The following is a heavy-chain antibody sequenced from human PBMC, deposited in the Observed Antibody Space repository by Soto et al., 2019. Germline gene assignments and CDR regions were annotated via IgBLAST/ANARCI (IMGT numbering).Heavy chain of an antibody. CDR1: GGPISSYY. CDR3: AVGGWFGELFDY. V-gene: IGHV4-59*01. D-gene: IGHD3-10*01. J-gene: IGHJ4*02. CDR2: IYYSGST. Sequence: SETLSLTCTISGGPISSYYWSWIRQPPGKGLEWIGYIYYSGSTNYNPSLKSRVTISVDTSKNQFSLKLSSVTAADTAVYYCAVGGWFGELFDYWGQGTLVTSPQ.